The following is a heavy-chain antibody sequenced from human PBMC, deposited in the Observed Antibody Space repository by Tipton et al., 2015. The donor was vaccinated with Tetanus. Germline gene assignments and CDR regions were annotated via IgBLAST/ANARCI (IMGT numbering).Heavy chain of an antibody. Sequence: SLRLSCVASGFTFSSYAMNWVRQAPGKGLEWVSAISGSGGSTQYADSVKGRFTISRDNSKNTLYLQMDSLRVEDTAFYFCTRDYNGLSSWGQGTLVTVSS. CDR2: ISGSGGST. CDR1: GFTFSSYA. D-gene: IGHD1-1*01. CDR3: TRDYNGLSS. J-gene: IGHJ4*02. V-gene: IGHV3-23*01.